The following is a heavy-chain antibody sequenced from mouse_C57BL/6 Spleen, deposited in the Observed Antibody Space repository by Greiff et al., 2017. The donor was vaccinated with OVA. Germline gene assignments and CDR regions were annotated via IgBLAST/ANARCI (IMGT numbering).Heavy chain of an antibody. D-gene: IGHD1-2*01. V-gene: IGHV1-64*01. Sequence: QVQLQQPGAELVKPGASVKLSCKASGYTFTSYWMHWVKQRPGQGLEWIGMIHPNSGSTNYNEKLKSKATLTVDKSSSTAYMQLSSLTSEDSAVYYCARPLLRSPLDYWGQGTTLTVSS. CDR3: ARPLLRSPLDY. CDR2: IHPNSGST. J-gene: IGHJ2*01. CDR1: GYTFTSYW.